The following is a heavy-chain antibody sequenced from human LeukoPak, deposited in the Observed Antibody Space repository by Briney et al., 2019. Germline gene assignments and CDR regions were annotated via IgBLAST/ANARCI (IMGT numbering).Heavy chain of an antibody. D-gene: IGHD3-10*01. V-gene: IGHV3-11*01. CDR3: AREAIPKLLWFGQTYFDY. J-gene: IGHJ4*02. CDR2: ISSSGSTI. Sequence: GGSLRLSCAASGITFSDYYMSWIRQAPGKGLEWVSYISSSGSTIYYADSVKGRFTISRDNAKNSLYLQMNSLRAEDTAVYYCAREAIPKLLWFGQTYFDYWGQGTLVTVSS. CDR1: GITFSDYY.